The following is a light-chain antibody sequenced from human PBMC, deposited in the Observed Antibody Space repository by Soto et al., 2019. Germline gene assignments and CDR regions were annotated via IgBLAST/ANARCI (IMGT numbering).Light chain of an antibody. CDR1: SSNIGAGYD. Sequence: QPVLTQPPSVSGAPGQRVTISCTGSSSNIGAGYDVHWYQQLPGTAPKLLIYGNNKRPSGVPDRFSGSKSGTSASLAITGLRTEDEADYYCQSYDSRHVVFGGGTQLTVL. CDR3: QSYDSRHVV. J-gene: IGLJ2*01. CDR2: GNN. V-gene: IGLV1-40*01.